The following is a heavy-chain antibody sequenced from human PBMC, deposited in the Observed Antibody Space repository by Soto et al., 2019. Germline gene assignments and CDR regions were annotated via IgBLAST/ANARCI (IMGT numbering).Heavy chain of an antibody. CDR2: ISSSGSTI. CDR1: GFTFSDYY. Sequence: QVQLVESGGGVVKPGGSLRLSCAASGFTFSDYYMSWIRQAPGKGLEWVSYISSSGSTIYYADSVKGRFTISRENAKNSLLPQKHSPMAVDTAVDYCAGGAGGSDPDYWGQGTPVTVSS. V-gene: IGHV3-11*01. CDR3: AGGAGGSDPDY. D-gene: IGHD1-26*01. J-gene: IGHJ4*02.